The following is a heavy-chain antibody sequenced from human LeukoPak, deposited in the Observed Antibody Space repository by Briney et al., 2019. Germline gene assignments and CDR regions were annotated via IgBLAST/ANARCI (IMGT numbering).Heavy chain of an antibody. CDR2: ISGNGDDT. CDR3: ARTIAQYTNSWLYYYYGMDV. J-gene: IGHJ6*02. Sequence: PGGSLRLSCTVSGFTFNSYAMSWVRQAPGKGLEWGSSISGNGDDTYHAASVKGRFTVSRDNSKSTLYLQMNSRRAEDTAVFYCARTIAQYTNSWLYYYYGMDVWGQGTTVTVSS. CDR1: GFTFNSYA. D-gene: IGHD6-13*01. V-gene: IGHV3-23*01.